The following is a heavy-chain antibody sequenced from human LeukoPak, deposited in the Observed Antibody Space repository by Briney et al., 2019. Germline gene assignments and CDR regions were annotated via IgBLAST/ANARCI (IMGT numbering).Heavy chain of an antibody. V-gene: IGHV1-18*01. CDR3: ARIRKDQLLGDYYYYYYMDV. Sequence: ASVKVSCKASGYTFTSYGILWVRQAPGQGLEWMGWISTYNGNTDYAQKIQGRVTMTTDTSTSTAYMELRSLRSDDTAVYYCARIRKDQLLGDYYYYYYMDVWGKGTTVTISS. D-gene: IGHD2-2*01. J-gene: IGHJ6*03. CDR2: ISTYNGNT. CDR1: GYTFTSYG.